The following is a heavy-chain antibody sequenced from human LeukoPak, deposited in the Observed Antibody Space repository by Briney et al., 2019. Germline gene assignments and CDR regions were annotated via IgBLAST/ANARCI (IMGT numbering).Heavy chain of an antibody. CDR3: ARVGAAPGHFDY. CDR1: GYSFAGYG. CDR2: ISTYSGNT. Sequence: ASVKVSCKASGYSFAGYGISWVRQAPGQGLEWVGWISTYSGNTNYAHNLQGRITVTTETSTSTAYMELRSLRSDDTAVYYCARVGAAPGHFDYWGQGTQLTVSS. J-gene: IGHJ4*02. V-gene: IGHV1-18*01. D-gene: IGHD6-13*01.